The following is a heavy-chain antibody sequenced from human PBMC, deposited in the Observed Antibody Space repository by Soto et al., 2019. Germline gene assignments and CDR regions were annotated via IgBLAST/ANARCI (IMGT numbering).Heavy chain of an antibody. J-gene: IGHJ4*02. CDR2: MNPNSGNT. V-gene: IGHV1-8*01. CDR3: ARERTVAGNDY. CDR1: GYTFTSYD. Sequence: ATVTVSCTASGYTFTSYDINWVRQATGQGLEWMGWMNPNSGNTGYAQKFQGRVTMTRNTSISTAYMGLSSLRSEDTAVYYCARERTVAGNDYWGQGTLVTVSS. D-gene: IGHD6-19*01.